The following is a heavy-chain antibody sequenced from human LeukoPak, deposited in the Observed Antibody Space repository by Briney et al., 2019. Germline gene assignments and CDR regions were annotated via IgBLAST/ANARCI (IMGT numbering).Heavy chain of an antibody. CDR1: GFTFSSYS. J-gene: IGHJ6*04. V-gene: IGHV3-21*01. CDR2: ISSSGSYI. Sequence: GGSLRLSCAASGFTFSSYSMNWVRQAPGKGLEWVSSISSSGSYIYYADSVKGRFTISGDNAKNSLYLQMNSLRAEDTAVYYCAREGSRLGELSLYPYYYGMDVWGKGTTVTVSS. CDR3: AREGSRLGELSLYPYYYGMDV. D-gene: IGHD3-16*02.